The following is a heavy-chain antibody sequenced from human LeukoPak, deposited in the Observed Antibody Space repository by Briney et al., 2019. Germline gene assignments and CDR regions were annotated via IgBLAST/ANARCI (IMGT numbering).Heavy chain of an antibody. D-gene: IGHD6-13*01. Sequence: PSETLSLICTVSGGSISSSSYYWGWIRQPPGKGLEWIGSIYYSGSTYYNPSLKSRVTISVDTSKNQFSLKLSSVTAADTAVYYCARHNKQQLVLGGAFDIWGQGTMVTVSS. CDR1: GGSISSSSYY. J-gene: IGHJ3*02. CDR3: ARHNKQQLVLGGAFDI. CDR2: IYYSGST. V-gene: IGHV4-39*01.